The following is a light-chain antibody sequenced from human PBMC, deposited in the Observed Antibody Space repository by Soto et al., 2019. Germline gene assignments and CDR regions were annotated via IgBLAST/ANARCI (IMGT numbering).Light chain of an antibody. CDR1: QSISSW. Sequence: DIQMTQSPSTLSASVGDRVTITCRASQSISSWLAWYQQKPGKAPKLLIYDASSLESGVPSRFSGSGSGTEFTLTISSLQPDDFATYYCQQYNSYRWTFGQGTKADIK. J-gene: IGKJ1*01. CDR3: QQYNSYRWT. V-gene: IGKV1-5*01. CDR2: DAS.